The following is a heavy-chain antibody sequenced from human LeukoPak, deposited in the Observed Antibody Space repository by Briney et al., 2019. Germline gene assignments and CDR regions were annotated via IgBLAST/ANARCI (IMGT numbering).Heavy chain of an antibody. CDR1: GGTFSSYA. Sequence: ASVKVSRKASGGTFSSYAISWVRQAPGQGLEWMGGIIPIFGTANYAQKFQGRVTITADESTSTAYMELSSLRSEDTAVYYCARGFSSIAARPTLYYFDYWGQGTLVTVSS. CDR2: IIPIFGTA. V-gene: IGHV1-69*13. J-gene: IGHJ4*02. CDR3: ARGFSSIAARPTLYYFDY. D-gene: IGHD6-6*01.